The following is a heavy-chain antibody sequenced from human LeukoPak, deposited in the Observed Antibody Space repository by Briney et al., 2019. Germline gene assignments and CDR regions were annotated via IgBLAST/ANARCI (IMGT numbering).Heavy chain of an antibody. CDR2: ISYDGSNK. CDR1: GFTFSSYA. D-gene: IGHD2-2*01. J-gene: IGHJ4*02. V-gene: IGHV3-30-3*01. Sequence: GRSLTLSCAASGFTFSSYAMHWVRQAPGKGLEWVAVISYDGSNKYYADSVKGRFTISRDNSKNTLYLQMNSLRAEDTAVYYCARGIQCSSTSCYAGSTFDYWGQGTLVTVSS. CDR3: ARGIQCSSTSCYAGSTFDY.